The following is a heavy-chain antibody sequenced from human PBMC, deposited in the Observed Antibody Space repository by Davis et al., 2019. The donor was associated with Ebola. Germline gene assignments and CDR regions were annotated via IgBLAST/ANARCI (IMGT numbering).Heavy chain of an antibody. CDR2: ISAYNGNT. CDR1: VYTFTSYG. Sequence: ASVTVSCKASVYTFTSYGISWVRQAPGQGLEWMGWISAYNGNTNYAQKLQGRVTMTTDTSTSTAYMELRSLRSDDTAVYYCARDPFYGDTDYWGQGTLVTVSS. D-gene: IGHD4-17*01. V-gene: IGHV1-18*01. J-gene: IGHJ4*02. CDR3: ARDPFYGDTDY.